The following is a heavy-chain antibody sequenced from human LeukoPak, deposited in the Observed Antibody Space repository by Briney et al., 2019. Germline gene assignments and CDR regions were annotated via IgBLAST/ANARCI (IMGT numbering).Heavy chain of an antibody. V-gene: IGHV1-18*01. D-gene: IGHD1-26*01. CDR2: ISAYNGNT. CDR3: ARGPIVGATLLYYYYGMDV. CDR1: GYTFTSYG. Sequence: GASVKVSCKASGYTFTSYGISWVRQAPGQGLEWMGWISAYNGNTNYAQKLQGRVTMTTDTSTSTAYMELRSLRSGDTAVYYCARGPIVGATLLYYYYGMDVWGQGTTVTVSS. J-gene: IGHJ6*02.